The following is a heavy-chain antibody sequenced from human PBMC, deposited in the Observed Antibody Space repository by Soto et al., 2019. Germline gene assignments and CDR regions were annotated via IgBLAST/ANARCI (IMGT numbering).Heavy chain of an antibody. V-gene: IGHV1-69*06. CDR1: GGTFSSSA. D-gene: IGHD6-19*01. CDR3: ARSETAGHRGFDI. Sequence: QVQLVQSGAEMREPGSSVKVSCKASGGTFSSSAINWLRQAPGQGPAWMGGIIPTFGTANYIEKFRGRVTITADTSTSTAYMEVSSLTYEDTAMYFCARSETAGHRGFDIWGQGTMVTVSS. CDR2: IIPTFGTA. J-gene: IGHJ3*02.